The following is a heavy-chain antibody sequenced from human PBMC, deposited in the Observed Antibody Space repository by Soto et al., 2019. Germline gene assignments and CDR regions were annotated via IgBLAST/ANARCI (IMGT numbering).Heavy chain of an antibody. Sequence: HPGGSMRLSCAASGFTFSIYAMSWVRQAPGKGLAWVSGISVSGGSTYYADSVKGRFTISRDNSKNTLYLQMNSLRAEDTAVYYCASNTRYDPPDYWGQGTLVTVSS. CDR1: GFTFSIYA. J-gene: IGHJ4*02. CDR3: ASNTRYDPPDY. D-gene: IGHD3-16*01. CDR2: ISVSGGST. V-gene: IGHV3-23*01.